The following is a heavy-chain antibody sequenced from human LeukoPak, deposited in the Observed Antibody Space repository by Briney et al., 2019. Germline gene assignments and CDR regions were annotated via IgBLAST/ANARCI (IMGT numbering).Heavy chain of an antibody. Sequence: PSETLSLTCTVSGGSISSYYWSWIRQPPGKGLEWIGYIYYSGSTNYNPSLKSRVTISVDTSKNQFSLKLSPVTAADTAVYYCARDLGYSSSAPRDYYGMDVWGQGTTVTVSS. V-gene: IGHV4-59*01. J-gene: IGHJ6*02. CDR1: GGSISSYY. D-gene: IGHD6-13*01. CDR2: IYYSGST. CDR3: ARDLGYSSSAPRDYYGMDV.